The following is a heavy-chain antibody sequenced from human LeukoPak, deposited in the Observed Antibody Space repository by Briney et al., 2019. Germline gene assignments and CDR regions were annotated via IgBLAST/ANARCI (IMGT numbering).Heavy chain of an antibody. Sequence: GGSLRLSCAASGFTFSSYAMHWVRQAPGKGLEWVAVITYNGNRKYYADSVKGPFTISRDNSKNTLYLQMNSLRAEDTAVYYCAKVPSRVLGGTAPLRYWGQGTLVTVSS. CDR2: ITYNGNRK. V-gene: IGHV3-30*04. CDR3: AKVPSRVLGGTAPLRY. CDR1: GFTFSSYA. J-gene: IGHJ4*02. D-gene: IGHD1-26*01.